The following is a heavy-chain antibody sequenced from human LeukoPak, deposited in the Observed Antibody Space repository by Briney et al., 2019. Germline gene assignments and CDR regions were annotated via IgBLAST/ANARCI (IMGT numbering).Heavy chain of an antibody. CDR2: ISGSGGST. Sequence: PGGSLRLSCAASGFTFSSYAMSWVRQAPGKGLEWVSAISGSGGSTYYADSVKGRFTISRDNSKNTLYLQMNSLRAEDTAVYYCARLPPRHWYSSSSAGSSDYWGQGTLVTVSS. CDR1: GFTFSSYA. D-gene: IGHD6-6*01. V-gene: IGHV3-23*01. J-gene: IGHJ4*02. CDR3: ARLPPRHWYSSSSAGSSDY.